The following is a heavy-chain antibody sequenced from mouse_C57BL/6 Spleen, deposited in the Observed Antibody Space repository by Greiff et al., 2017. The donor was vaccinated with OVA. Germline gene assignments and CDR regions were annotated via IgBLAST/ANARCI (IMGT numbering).Heavy chain of an antibody. D-gene: IGHD2-4*01. CDR2: IYPRDGST. J-gene: IGHJ2*01. V-gene: IGHV1-85*01. CDR3: ARRSDYDVAYYFDY. Sequence: VQLVESGPELVKPGASVKLSCKASGYTFTSYDINWVKQRPGQGLEWIGWIYPRDGSTKYNEKFKGKATLTVDTSSSTAYMELHSLTSEDSAVYFCARRSDYDVAYYFDYWGQGTTLTVSS. CDR1: GYTFTSYD.